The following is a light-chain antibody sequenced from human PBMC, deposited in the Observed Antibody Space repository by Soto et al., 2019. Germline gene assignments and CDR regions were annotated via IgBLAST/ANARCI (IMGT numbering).Light chain of an antibody. CDR3: AAWDDSLNGFYV. CDR1: SSNIGTNS. J-gene: IGLJ1*01. CDR2: NND. V-gene: IGLV1-44*01. Sequence: QSMLTQPPSASGTPGQRVTISCSGGSSNIGTNSVNWYQQLPGRAPKLLIYNNDLRPSGVPDRFSGSKSGTSASLAIGGLQSEDEADYYCAAWDDSLNGFYVFGIGTKVTVL.